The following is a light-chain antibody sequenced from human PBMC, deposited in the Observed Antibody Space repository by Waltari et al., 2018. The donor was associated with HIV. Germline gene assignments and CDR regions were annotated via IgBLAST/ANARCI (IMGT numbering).Light chain of an antibody. Sequence: EIVLTQSPGTLPLSPGERATLSCRASQSVSSTYLTWYQQKPGQAPRLLIYGASRRATGIPDRFSGSGSGTDFTLTITRLEPEDFAVYYCQQYGNSLLTFGGGTKVEIK. J-gene: IGKJ4*01. V-gene: IGKV3-20*01. CDR3: QQYGNSLLT. CDR2: GAS. CDR1: QSVSSTY.